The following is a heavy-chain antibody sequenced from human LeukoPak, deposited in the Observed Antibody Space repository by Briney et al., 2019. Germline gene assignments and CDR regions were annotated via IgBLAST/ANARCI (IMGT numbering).Heavy chain of an antibody. CDR2: IYYSGST. Sequence: SETLSLTCSVSGGSISSYYWSWIRQSPGKGLEWIGYIYYSGSTNYNPSLKSRVTISIDTSKNQFSLKLSSVTAADTAVYYCARRLRYLGPDYWGQGTLVTVSS. V-gene: IGHV4-59*08. CDR1: GGSISSYY. D-gene: IGHD3-9*01. J-gene: IGHJ4*02. CDR3: ARRLRYLGPDY.